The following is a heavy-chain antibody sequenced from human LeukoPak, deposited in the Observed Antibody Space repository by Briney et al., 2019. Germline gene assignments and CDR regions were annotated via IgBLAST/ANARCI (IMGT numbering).Heavy chain of an antibody. D-gene: IGHD3-10*01. CDR1: GFTFSNYW. J-gene: IGHJ4*02. CDR3: ARDPRGSLDY. V-gene: IGHV3-7*01. CDR2: IKQDGSEK. Sequence: PGGSLRLSCAGSGFTFSNYWMTWVRQAPGKGLEWVANIKQDGSEKYYADSVKGRFTIPRDNAKNSLYLQMNNLRVEHTAVYYCARDPRGSLDYWGQGTLVTVSS.